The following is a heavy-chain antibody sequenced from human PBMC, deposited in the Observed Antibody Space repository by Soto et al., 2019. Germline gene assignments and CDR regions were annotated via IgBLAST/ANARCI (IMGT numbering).Heavy chain of an antibody. D-gene: IGHD1-26*01. V-gene: IGHV3-13*05. J-gene: IGHJ6*01. CDR2: LGAARDP. CDR1: GFSFRDYD. CDR3: ARAYLGRLPRRADYYYALDV. Sequence: EVQLVESGGGSVQPGESLRLSCAASGFSFRDYDMHWVRQRKGKGLEWVSALGAARDPYYVGSVKGRFSVSRDNAQNSLFLQMNNLIDDDTDVYCCARAYLGRLPRRADYYYALDVW.